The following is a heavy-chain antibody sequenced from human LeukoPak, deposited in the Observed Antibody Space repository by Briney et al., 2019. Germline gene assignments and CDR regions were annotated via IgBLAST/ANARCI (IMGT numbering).Heavy chain of an antibody. D-gene: IGHD2-15*01. J-gene: IGHJ4*02. CDR3: AKDYCSGGSCYSDY. CDR1: GFTFDDYG. CDR2: ISGSGGST. Sequence: PGGSLRLSCAASGFTFDDYGMSWVRQAPGKGLEWVSAISGSGGSTYYADSVKGRFTISRDNSKNTLYLQMNSLRAEDTAVYYCAKDYCSGGSCYSDYWGQGTLVTVSS. V-gene: IGHV3-23*01.